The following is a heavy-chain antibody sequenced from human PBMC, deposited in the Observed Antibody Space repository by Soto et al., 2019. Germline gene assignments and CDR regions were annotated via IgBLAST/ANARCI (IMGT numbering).Heavy chain of an antibody. D-gene: IGHD1-26*01. Sequence: ASVKVSCKASGGTFSSYAISWGRQAPGQGLEWMGGIIPIFGTANYAQKFQGRVTITADESTSTAYIELSSLRSEDTAVYYCARGPGGATIFDYWGQGTLVTVSS. CDR3: ARGPGGATIFDY. V-gene: IGHV1-69*13. CDR2: IIPIFGTA. CDR1: GGTFSSYA. J-gene: IGHJ4*02.